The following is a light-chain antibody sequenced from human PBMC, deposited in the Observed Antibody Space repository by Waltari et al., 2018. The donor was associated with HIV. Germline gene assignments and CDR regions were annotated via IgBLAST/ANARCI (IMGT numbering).Light chain of an antibody. Sequence: QSVLTQPPSVSGAPGQTVTISCDGSSSNIGAGYDVHWYKQVPGTSPKLVIYSNINRPSGFPDRFSASKSGTSASLAITGLQAEDEAHYYCQSHDRSLSGPWVFGGGTKLTVL. V-gene: IGLV1-40*01. J-gene: IGLJ3*02. CDR2: SNI. CDR3: QSHDRSLSGPWV. CDR1: SSNIGAGYD.